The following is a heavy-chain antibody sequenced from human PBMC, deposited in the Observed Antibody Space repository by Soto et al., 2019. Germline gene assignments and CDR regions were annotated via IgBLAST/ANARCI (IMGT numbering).Heavy chain of an antibody. CDR1: GGSIRSTPYY. CDR2: IYYSGTT. CDR3: VRHWSSSGNNWFDP. Sequence: SETLSLTCTVSGGSIRSTPYYWAWIRHSPGKGLEWIASIYYSGTTYYHPSLKSRVTMSVDTPKNQVSLKLSSVTAADTAVYYCVRHWSSSGNNWFDPWGQGTQVTVSS. D-gene: IGHD1-1*01. J-gene: IGHJ5*02. V-gene: IGHV4-39*01.